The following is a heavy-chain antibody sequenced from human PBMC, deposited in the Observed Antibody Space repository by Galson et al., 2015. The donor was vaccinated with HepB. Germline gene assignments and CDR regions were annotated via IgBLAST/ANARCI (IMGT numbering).Heavy chain of an antibody. CDR1: RYPFTGYY. CDR3: ARARYSTSPPDY. CDR2: INPNSGGT. D-gene: IGHD6-6*01. J-gene: IGHJ4*02. V-gene: IGHV1-2*06. Sequence: SCKASRYPFTGYYLHWVRQAPGQGLEWMGRINPNSGGTNYAQKVQGRVTMTTDTSTSTAYMELTSLRSDDTAVYYCARARYSTSPPDYWGQGTLVTVSS.